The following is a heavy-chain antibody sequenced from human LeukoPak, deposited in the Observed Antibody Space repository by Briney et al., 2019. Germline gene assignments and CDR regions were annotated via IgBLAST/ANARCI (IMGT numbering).Heavy chain of an antibody. CDR3: VKHCGPRGLLRY. J-gene: IGHJ4*02. CDR2: ISGSGGST. Sequence: GGSLRLSCAASGFTFSSYAMSWVRQAPGKGLEWVSAISGSGGSTYYAVSVKGRFTISRDNSKNTLYLQMNSLRAEDTAVYYCVKHCGPRGLLRYWGQGTLVTVSS. CDR1: GFTFSSYA. D-gene: IGHD5/OR15-5a*01. V-gene: IGHV3-23*01.